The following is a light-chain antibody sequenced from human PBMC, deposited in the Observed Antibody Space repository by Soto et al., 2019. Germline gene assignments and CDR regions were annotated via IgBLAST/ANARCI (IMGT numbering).Light chain of an antibody. CDR3: QQYFEWPPMT. CDR1: QSVSSN. V-gene: IGKV3-15*01. J-gene: IGKJ1*01. Sequence: EIVMTQSPGTLSLSPGERATLSCRASQSVSSNLAWYQQKPGQAPRLLIYGASTRATGIPDRFRGSGSGTEFTLTISSLRSEDSAIYYCQQYFEWPPMTFGQGTKVDIK. CDR2: GAS.